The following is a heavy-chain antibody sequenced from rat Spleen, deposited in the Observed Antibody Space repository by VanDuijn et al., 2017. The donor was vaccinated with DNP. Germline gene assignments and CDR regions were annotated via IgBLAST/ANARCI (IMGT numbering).Heavy chain of an antibody. J-gene: IGHJ2*01. CDR1: GFDFNSYV. Sequence: EVQVVESGGGLVQPKGSLKLSCAASGFDFNSYVMSWVRQAPGKGLDWVASIDIKTHNYATLYADSVEERFTISRDDSQSMVYLQMNNLKTEDQALYYCTGFDYWGQGVMVTVSS. CDR2: IDIKTHNYAT. V-gene: IGHV10-4*01. CDR3: TGFDY.